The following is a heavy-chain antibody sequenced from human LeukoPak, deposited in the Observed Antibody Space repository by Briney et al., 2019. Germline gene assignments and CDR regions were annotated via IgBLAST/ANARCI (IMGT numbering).Heavy chain of an antibody. V-gene: IGHV4-34*01. CDR1: GGSFSGYY. CDR3: ARDRGYSYGYELGY. CDR2: INHSGST. D-gene: IGHD5-18*01. Sequence: SETLSLTCAVYGGSFSGYYWSWMRQPPGKGVEWIGEINHSGSTNYNPSLKSRVTISVDTSKNQFSLKLSSVPDADTAVYYCARDRGYSYGYELGYWGQGTLVTVSS. J-gene: IGHJ4*02.